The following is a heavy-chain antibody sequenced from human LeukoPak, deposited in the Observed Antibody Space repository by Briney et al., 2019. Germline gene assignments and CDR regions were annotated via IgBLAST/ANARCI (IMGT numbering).Heavy chain of an antibody. CDR2: ISSSSNII. Sequence: GGSLRLSCAASGFTFSSYSMNWVRQAPGKGLEWVSYISSSSNIISYADSVKGRFTISRDNAKNSLYLQMNSLRAEDTAVYYCAKSLTILTGYTPDAFDIWGQGTMVTVSS. J-gene: IGHJ3*02. CDR3: AKSLTILTGYTPDAFDI. V-gene: IGHV3-48*01. CDR1: GFTFSSYS. D-gene: IGHD3-9*01.